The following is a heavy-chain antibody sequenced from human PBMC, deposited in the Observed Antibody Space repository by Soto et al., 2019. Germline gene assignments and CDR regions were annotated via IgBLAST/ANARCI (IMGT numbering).Heavy chain of an antibody. D-gene: IGHD6-6*01. Sequence: AXVKVSCKVSGYTLTELSMHWVRQALGKGLEWMGVFDPEDGETIYAQKFQGRVTMTEDTSTDTAYMELSSLRSEDTAVYYCATVGSSSPHDAFDIWGQGTMVTVSS. CDR3: ATVGSSSPHDAFDI. J-gene: IGHJ3*02. CDR2: FDPEDGET. V-gene: IGHV1-24*01. CDR1: GYTLTELS.